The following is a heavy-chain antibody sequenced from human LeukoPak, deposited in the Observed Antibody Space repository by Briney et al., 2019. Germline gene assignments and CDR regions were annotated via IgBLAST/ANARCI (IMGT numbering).Heavy chain of an antibody. CDR1: GYTFTSYG. CDR3: ARGTWNIMVAKDGMDV. CDR2: ISAFNGNT. V-gene: IGHV1-18*01. J-gene: IGHJ6*02. Sequence: ASVNVSCKASGYTFTSYGISWVRQAPGQGLEWMGWISAFNGNTSYAQKLQGRVTMTTDTSTSTAYMELRSLRSDDTAVYYCARGTWNIMVAKDGMDVWGQGTTVTVSS. D-gene: IGHD2-15*01.